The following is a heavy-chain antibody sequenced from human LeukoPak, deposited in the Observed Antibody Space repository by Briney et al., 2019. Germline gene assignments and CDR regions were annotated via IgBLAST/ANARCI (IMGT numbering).Heavy chain of an antibody. CDR3: ARETRGAFDY. CDR1: GFTFSSYQ. V-gene: IGHV3-48*03. J-gene: IGHJ4*02. D-gene: IGHD4/OR15-4a*01. CDR2: NGGSTI. Sequence: GGSLRLSCAGSGFTFSSYQMHWVRQAPGKGLEWVKNGGSTIFYADSVKGRFTISRDDAKKSLYLQMNTLGAEDTAIYYCARETRGAFDYWGQGTLVTVSS.